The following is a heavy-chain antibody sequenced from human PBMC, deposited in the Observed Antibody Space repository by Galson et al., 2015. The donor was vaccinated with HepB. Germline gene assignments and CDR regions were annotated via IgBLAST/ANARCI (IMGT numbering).Heavy chain of an antibody. CDR3: AKPRSGSSTSIKRDYHYYGMDV. D-gene: IGHD2-2*01. CDR2: IRYDGINK. CDR1: GFTFSSYG. Sequence: SLRLSCASSGFTFSSYGMHWVRQAPGKGLEWVAFIRYDGINKYYADSVKGRFTISRDNFKNMLYLQMNSLRAEDTALYYCAKPRSGSSTSIKRDYHYYGMDVWGQGTTVTVSS. J-gene: IGHJ6*01. V-gene: IGHV3-30*02.